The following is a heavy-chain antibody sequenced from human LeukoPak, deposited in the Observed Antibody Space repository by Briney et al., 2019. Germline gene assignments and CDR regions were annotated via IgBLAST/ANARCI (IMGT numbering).Heavy chain of an antibody. CDR3: ARLSRLDYGSGSYDYYYGMDV. Sequence: GESLQISCKGSGYSFTNYWIGWVRHMPGKGLEWVGIIYPGDSDTRYSPSFQGQVTISADKSISTAYLQWSSLKASDTAMYYCARLSRLDYGSGSYDYYYGMDVWGKETTVTVSS. D-gene: IGHD3-10*01. CDR2: IYPGDSDT. J-gene: IGHJ6*04. CDR1: GYSFTNYW. V-gene: IGHV5-51*01.